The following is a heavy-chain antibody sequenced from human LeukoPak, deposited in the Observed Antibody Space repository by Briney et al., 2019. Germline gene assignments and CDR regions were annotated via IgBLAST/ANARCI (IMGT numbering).Heavy chain of an antibody. J-gene: IGHJ6*04. Sequence: HPGGSLRLSCAASGFTFSSYEMNWIRQAPGKGLEWVSYISSSGSTIYYADSVKGRFTISRDNAKNSLYLQMNSLRAEDTAVYYCAELGITMIGGVWGKGTTVTISS. CDR3: AELGITMIGGV. CDR1: GFTFSSYE. D-gene: IGHD3-10*02. V-gene: IGHV3-48*03. CDR2: ISSSGSTI.